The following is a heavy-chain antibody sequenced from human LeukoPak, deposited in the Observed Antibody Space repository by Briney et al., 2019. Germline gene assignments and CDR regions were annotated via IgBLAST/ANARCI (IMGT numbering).Heavy chain of an antibody. V-gene: IGHV1-2*02. Sequence: ASVKVSCKTSGYSFTDYYMHWVRQAPGRGPEWMGWINPNSGGTSSAQKFQGRVTMTRDTSITTVYMEVSWLTSDDTAIYYCARADRLHGGPYLIGPWGQGTLVTVSS. D-gene: IGHD2-21*01. CDR3: ARADRLHGGPYLIGP. CDR1: GYSFTDYY. J-gene: IGHJ5*02. CDR2: INPNSGGT.